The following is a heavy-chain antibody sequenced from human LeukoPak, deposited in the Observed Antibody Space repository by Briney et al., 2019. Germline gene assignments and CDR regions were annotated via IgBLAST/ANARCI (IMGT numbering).Heavy chain of an antibody. CDR2: INPNSGGT. CDR3: ARGGDSSGPGKFDY. CDR1: GYTFTGYY. Sequence: ASVKVSCKASGYTFTGYYMHWVRQAPGQGLEWMGWINPNSGGTNYAQKFQGRVTITRDTSISTAYMELSRLRSDDTAVYYCARGGDSSGPGKFDYWGQGTLVTVSS. V-gene: IGHV1-2*02. D-gene: IGHD6-19*01. J-gene: IGHJ4*02.